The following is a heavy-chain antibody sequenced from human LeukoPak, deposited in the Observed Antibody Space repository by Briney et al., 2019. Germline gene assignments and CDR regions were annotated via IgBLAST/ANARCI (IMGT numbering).Heavy chain of an antibody. CDR3: MRRDTGWNYSDY. Sequence: SETLSLTCGVSGGSIYSHYWGWIRQPPGKGLEWIGDIYYKGNTNYNPSLKSRVTISLDTSKNHLSLTLASVVAADTAIYYCMRRDTGWNYSDYWGQGILVTVSS. V-gene: IGHV4-59*08. J-gene: IGHJ4*02. D-gene: IGHD6-19*01. CDR1: GGSIYSHY. CDR2: IYYKGNT.